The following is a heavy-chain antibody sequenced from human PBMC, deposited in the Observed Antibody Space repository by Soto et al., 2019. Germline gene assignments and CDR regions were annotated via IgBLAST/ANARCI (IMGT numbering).Heavy chain of an antibody. J-gene: IGHJ4*02. CDR1: GGSISSYY. CDR3: ARRSEYYGSGSYRYFDY. V-gene: IGHV4-59*08. D-gene: IGHD3-10*01. CDR2: IYYSGST. Sequence: SETLSLTCTVSGGSISSYYWSWIRQPPGKGLEWIGYIYYSGSTNYNPSLKSRVTISVDTSKNQFSLKLSSVTAADTAVYYCARRSEYYGSGSYRYFDYWGQGTLVTVSS.